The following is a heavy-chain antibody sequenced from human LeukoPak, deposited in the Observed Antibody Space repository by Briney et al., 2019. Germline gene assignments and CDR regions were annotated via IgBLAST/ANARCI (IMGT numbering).Heavy chain of an antibody. D-gene: IGHD3-10*01. CDR1: GGSISSYY. J-gene: IGHJ4*02. CDR3: AGPYGSGRDKPSTDY. CDR2: IYYSGST. V-gene: IGHV4-59*01. Sequence: PSETLSLTCTVSGGSISSYYGSWIRQPPGKGLEWIGYIYYSGSTNYNPSLKSRVTISVDTSKNQFSLKLSSVTAADTAVYYCAGPYGSGRDKPSTDYWGQGTLVTVSS.